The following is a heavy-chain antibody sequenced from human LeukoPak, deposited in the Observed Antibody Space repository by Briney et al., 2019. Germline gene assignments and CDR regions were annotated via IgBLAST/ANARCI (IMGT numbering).Heavy chain of an antibody. Sequence: SQTLSLTCTVSGGSISSGGYYWGWIRQPPGKGLEWIGEINHSGSTNYNPSLKSRVTISLDTSKNQFSLKLSSVTAADTAVYYCARGGGRSSSSSFDYWGQGTLVTVSS. D-gene: IGHD6-6*01. J-gene: IGHJ4*02. CDR2: INHSGST. V-gene: IGHV4-39*07. CDR1: GGSISSGGYY. CDR3: ARGGGRSSSSSFDY.